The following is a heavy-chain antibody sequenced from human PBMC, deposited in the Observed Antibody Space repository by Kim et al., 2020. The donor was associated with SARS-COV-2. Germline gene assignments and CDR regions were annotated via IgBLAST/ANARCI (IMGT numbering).Heavy chain of an antibody. Sequence: SETLSLTCAVYGGSFSGYYWSWIRQPPGKGLEWIGEINHSGSTNYNPSLKSRVTISVDTSKNQFSLKLSSVTAADTAVYYCARKGFFDYWGQGTLVTVSS. V-gene: IGHV4-34*01. CDR1: GGSFSGYY. CDR2: INHSGST. J-gene: IGHJ4*02. CDR3: ARKGFFDY.